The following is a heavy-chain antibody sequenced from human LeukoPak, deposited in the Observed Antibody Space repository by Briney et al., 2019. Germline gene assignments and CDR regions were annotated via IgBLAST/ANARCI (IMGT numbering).Heavy chain of an antibody. V-gene: IGHV1-24*01. CDR1: GYTLSELS. D-gene: IGHD1-26*01. CDR2: FDPEDGET. J-gene: IGHJ4*02. CDR3: ATGQGGSYHLGFDY. Sequence: ASVKVSCKVSGYTLSELSMHWVRQAPGKGLEWMGGFDPEDGETIYAQKFQGRVTMTEDTSTDTAYMEPSSLRSEDTAVYYCATGQGGSYHLGFDYWGQGTLVTVSS.